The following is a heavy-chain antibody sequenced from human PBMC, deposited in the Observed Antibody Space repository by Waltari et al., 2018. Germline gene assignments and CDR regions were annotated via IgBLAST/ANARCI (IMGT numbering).Heavy chain of an antibody. Sequence: QVQLVQSGAEVKKPGASVKVSCKASGYTFTGYYMHWVRQAPGQGLEWMGWINPNGGGTNYAQEFEGRVTMTRYTAVSTAYMGLSRLRSDDTAVYYCASSRLRFLEWLLDYWGQGTLVTVSS. J-gene: IGHJ4*02. CDR2: INPNGGGT. CDR1: GYTFTGYY. D-gene: IGHD3-3*01. V-gene: IGHV1-2*02. CDR3: ASSRLRFLEWLLDY.